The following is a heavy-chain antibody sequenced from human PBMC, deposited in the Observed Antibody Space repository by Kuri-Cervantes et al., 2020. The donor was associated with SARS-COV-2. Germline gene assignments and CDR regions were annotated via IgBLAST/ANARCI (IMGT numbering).Heavy chain of an antibody. V-gene: IGHV1-69*02. J-gene: IGHJ6*02. D-gene: IGHD5-18*01. CDR3: ASGRPTAMASYYYYYYGMDV. Sequence: SVKVSCKASGGTFSSYTISWVRQAPGQGLEWMGRIIPILGIANYAQKFQGRVTITADESASTAYMELSSLRSEDTAVYYCASGRPTAMASYYYYYYGMDVWGQGTTVTVSS. CDR2: IIPILGIA. CDR1: GGTFSSYT.